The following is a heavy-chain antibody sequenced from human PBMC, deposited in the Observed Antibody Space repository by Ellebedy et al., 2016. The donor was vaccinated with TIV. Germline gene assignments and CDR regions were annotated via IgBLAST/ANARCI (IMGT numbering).Heavy chain of an antibody. Sequence: GESLKISCAASGFTFSNYWMHWVRQAPGKGLAWVSRVDFDGTTTAYAASVKGRFTISRDNAKNTIYLHMSSLRVEDTAVYYCARDLRYDGFAVGWFDSWGQGALVSVSP. V-gene: IGHV3-74*01. J-gene: IGHJ5*01. CDR2: VDFDGTTT. D-gene: IGHD5-24*01. CDR3: ARDLRYDGFAVGWFDS. CDR1: GFTFSNYW.